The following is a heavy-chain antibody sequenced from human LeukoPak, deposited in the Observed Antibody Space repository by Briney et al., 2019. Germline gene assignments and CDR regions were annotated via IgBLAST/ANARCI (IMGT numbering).Heavy chain of an antibody. J-gene: IGHJ4*02. CDR3: ARGLGEWLPDY. CDR2: IYYSGST. Sequence: SETLSLTCTVSGGSIDNYYWSWIRQPPGKGLEWIGYIYYSGSTKYNPSLKSRVTISLDTSKNQFSLQLTSVTAADTAVYYCARGLGEWLPDYWGQGTLVTVSS. D-gene: IGHD3-10*01. V-gene: IGHV4-59*01. CDR1: GGSIDNYY.